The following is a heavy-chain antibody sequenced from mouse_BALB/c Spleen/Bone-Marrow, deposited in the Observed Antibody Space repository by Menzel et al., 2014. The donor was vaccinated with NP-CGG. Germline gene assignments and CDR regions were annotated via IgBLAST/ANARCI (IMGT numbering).Heavy chain of an antibody. Sequence: EVKVVESGGGLVPPGGSRKLPCAASGFTFSSFGMHWVRQAPEKGLEWVAYISSGSRTVFYADTVKGRFTISRDNPKNTLFLQMTSLRSEDTAMYYCTRSRGNWDDFDYWGQGTTLTVSS. V-gene: IGHV5-17*02. CDR3: TRSRGNWDDFDY. CDR2: ISSGSRTV. CDR1: GFTFSSFG. D-gene: IGHD3-3*01. J-gene: IGHJ2*01.